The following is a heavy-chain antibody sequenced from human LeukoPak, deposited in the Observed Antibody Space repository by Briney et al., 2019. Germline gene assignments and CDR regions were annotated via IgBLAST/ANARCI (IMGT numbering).Heavy chain of an antibody. J-gene: IGHJ4*02. CDR3: AKDHAGSGRAFEY. Sequence: PGTSLRLSCATSGFTFRVSGVHWVRQAPGKGLEWVALMSSDGIKSYYADSVKGRFTVSRDTSKDIVYLQMNSLSADDTGIYYCAKDHAGSGRAFEYWGQGTLLTVSS. D-gene: IGHD3-10*01. V-gene: IGHV3-30*04. CDR2: MSSDGIKS. CDR1: GFTFRVSG.